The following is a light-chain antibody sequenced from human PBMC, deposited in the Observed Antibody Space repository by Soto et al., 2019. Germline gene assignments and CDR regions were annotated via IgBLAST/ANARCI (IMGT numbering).Light chain of an antibody. V-gene: IGKV3D-15*01. CDR2: GAS. CDR1: QSVSYY. J-gene: IGKJ4*01. Sequence: EIVLTQSPATLSLSPGERATLSCRASQSVSYYLAWYQQKPGQAPRLLIYGASSRATGIPDRFSGSGSGTDFTLTISNLQSEDSAIYYCQQSNNWPLLSFGGGTKV. CDR3: QQSNNWPLLS.